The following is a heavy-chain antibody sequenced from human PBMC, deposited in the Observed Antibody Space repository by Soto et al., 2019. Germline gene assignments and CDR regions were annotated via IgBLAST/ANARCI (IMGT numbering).Heavy chain of an antibody. CDR1: GYTFTSYD. J-gene: IGHJ6*02. V-gene: IGHV1-8*01. Sequence: ASVKVSCKASGYTFTSYDINWVRQATGQGLEWMGWMNPNSANTGYAQKFQGRVTMTRNTSISTAYMELSSLRSADTAVYYCARDLWGYCGTDCYPLDVWGQGTTVTVSS. CDR3: ARDLWGYCGTDCYPLDV. CDR2: MNPNSANT. D-gene: IGHD2-21*02.